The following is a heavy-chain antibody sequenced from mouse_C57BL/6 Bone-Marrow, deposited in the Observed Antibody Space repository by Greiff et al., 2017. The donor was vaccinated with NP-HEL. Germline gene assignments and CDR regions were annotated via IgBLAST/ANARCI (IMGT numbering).Heavy chain of an antibody. J-gene: IGHJ4*01. D-gene: IGHD1-1*01. V-gene: IGHV1-82*01. Sequence: VQLQQSGPELVKPGASVKISCKASGYAFSSSWMNWVKQRPGKGLEWIGRIYPGDGDTNYNGKFKGKATLTADKSSSTAYMQLSSLTSEDSAVYFCAIRYYYGSSYDYAMDYWGQGTSVTVSS. CDR3: AIRYYYGSSYDYAMDY. CDR1: GYAFSSSW. CDR2: IYPGDGDT.